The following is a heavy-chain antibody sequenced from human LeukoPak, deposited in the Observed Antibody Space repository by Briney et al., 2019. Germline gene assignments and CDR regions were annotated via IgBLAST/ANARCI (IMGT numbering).Heavy chain of an antibody. D-gene: IGHD4-23*01. CDR2: INLAGTT. V-gene: IGHV4-34*01. CDR3: AKSPAGGRWPQF. Sequence: SETLSLTCALYGRSFSDYFYNWIRQPPGKGLEWIGEINLAGTTNYNPSLKSRVTISVDTSKKQFSLSLTSVTAADTAVYYCAKSPAGGRWPQFWGEGTLVTVSS. CDR1: GRSFSDYF. J-gene: IGHJ4*02.